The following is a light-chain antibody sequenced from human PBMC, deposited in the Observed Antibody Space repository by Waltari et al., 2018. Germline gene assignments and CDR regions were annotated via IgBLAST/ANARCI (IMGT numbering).Light chain of an antibody. Sequence: SYVLSQPPSVSVAPGQTARVTCGGNNIGSKSVHWYQQKPGQAPVLVIYRDSVRPSGIPERFSGSNSGNTATLSSSRVEAGDEADYYCQVWDNSSDHVVFGGGTTVTVL. CDR3: QVWDNSSDHVV. CDR2: RDS. J-gene: IGLJ3*02. V-gene: IGLV3-21*02. CDR1: NIGSKS.